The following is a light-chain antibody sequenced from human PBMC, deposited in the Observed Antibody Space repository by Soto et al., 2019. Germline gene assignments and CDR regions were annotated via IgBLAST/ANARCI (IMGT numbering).Light chain of an antibody. V-gene: IGKV3-11*01. J-gene: IGKJ5*01. CDR2: DAS. CDR3: QQRNT. CDR1: QSVSSY. Sequence: EFVLTQSPATLSLSPGKSATLSCRASQSVSSYVAWYQQKPGQAPRLVIYDASSRATSVPPRFSGSGSGTDFTLTISSREPEDFAVYYCQQRNTFGQGTRLEI.